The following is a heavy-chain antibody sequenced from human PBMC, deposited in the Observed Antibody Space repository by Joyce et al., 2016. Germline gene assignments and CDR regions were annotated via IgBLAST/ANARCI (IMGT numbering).Heavy chain of an antibody. CDR1: GFTFNNYG. Sequence: EVQLLESGGGLVQPGGSLTLSCAASGFTFNNYGLTWVRQAPGKGLEGVSSISDIGGSTYYADSVRDRFTISRDNSKNTLCLQMTSLTAEDTAVYYCAKDRPYSTYYYFYYMDVWGKGTTVTVSS. J-gene: IGHJ6*03. V-gene: IGHV3-23*01. CDR3: AKDRPYSTYYYFYYMDV. CDR2: ISDIGGST. D-gene: IGHD4-11*01.